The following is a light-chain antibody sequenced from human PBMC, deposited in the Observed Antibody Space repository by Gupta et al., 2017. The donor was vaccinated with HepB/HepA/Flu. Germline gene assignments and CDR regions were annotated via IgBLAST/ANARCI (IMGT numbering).Light chain of an antibody. CDR1: HTVSTSY. CDR3: HQYVSSSPS. CDR2: GAS. Sequence: VLTQSPATLSLSPGDTATLSCRASHTVSTSYLVWYQQKPGQAPRLLIHGASTRATGVPDRFSGSGSDTEFTLTISGREPEDFAVYYCHQYVSSSPSFGGGTKVE. V-gene: IGKV3-20*01. J-gene: IGKJ4*01.